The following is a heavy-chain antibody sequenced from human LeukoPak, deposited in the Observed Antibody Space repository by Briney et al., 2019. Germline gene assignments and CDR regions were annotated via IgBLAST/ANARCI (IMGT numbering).Heavy chain of an antibody. V-gene: IGHV4-38-2*02. CDR1: GYSISSGYY. D-gene: IGHD3-22*01. CDR2: IYHSGST. J-gene: IGHJ4*02. CDR3: AKSLEVITTMSGWGDY. Sequence: SETLSLTCTVSGYSISSGYYWGWIRQPPGKGLEWIGSIYHSGSTYYNPSLKSRVAISVDTSKNQFSLKLSSVTAADTAVYYCAKSLEVITTMSGWGDYWGQGTLVTVSS.